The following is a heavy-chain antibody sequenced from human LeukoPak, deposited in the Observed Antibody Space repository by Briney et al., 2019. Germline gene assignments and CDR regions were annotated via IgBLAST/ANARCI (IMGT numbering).Heavy chain of an antibody. CDR3: ATVEVGTVDVFDI. CDR2: FYTGGSA. Sequence: PSETLSLTCTVSGGSVTNYHWSWIRQPAGKGLEWIARFYTGGSATYNPSLNGRATMSVDTSMNHLSLKLTSVTAADTAIYYCATVEVGTVDVFDIWGQGTMVTVSS. CDR1: GGSVTNYH. J-gene: IGHJ3*02. D-gene: IGHD1-26*01. V-gene: IGHV4-4*07.